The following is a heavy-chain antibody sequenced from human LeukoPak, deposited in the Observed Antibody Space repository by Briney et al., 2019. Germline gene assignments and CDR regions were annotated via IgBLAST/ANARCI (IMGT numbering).Heavy chain of an antibody. J-gene: IGHJ6*03. CDR1: AFTFTKSV. CDR3: AATDCSSTSCYFYYYFYMDV. D-gene: IGHD2-2*01. V-gene: IGHV1-58*01. CDR2: IVVASGNT. Sequence: SVKVSCKASAFTFTKSVVQWVRQAREQRPEWIGWIVVASGNTDYAQKFQERVTITRDMSTSTAYMELSSLRSEDTAVYYCAATDCSSTSCYFYYYFYMDVWGIGTTVTVSS.